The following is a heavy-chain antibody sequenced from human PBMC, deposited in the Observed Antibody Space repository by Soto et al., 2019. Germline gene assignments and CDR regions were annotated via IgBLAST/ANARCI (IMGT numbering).Heavy chain of an antibody. CDR2: ISYSTTRT. CDR1: GFTFSRYA. CDR3: TKDLDPGVTVAGSDY. J-gene: IGHJ4*02. V-gene: IGHV3-23*01. D-gene: IGHD6-19*01. Sequence: GGSLRLSCAASGFTFSRYAMSWVRQAPGKGLEWVSTISYSTTRTYYADSVKGRFTISRDNSKNTLYLQMNSLRAEDTAVYYCTKDLDPGVTVAGSDYWRQGTLVTVSS.